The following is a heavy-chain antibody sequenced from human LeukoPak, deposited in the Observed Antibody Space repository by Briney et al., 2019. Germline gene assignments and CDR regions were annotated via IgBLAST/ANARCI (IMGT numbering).Heavy chain of an antibody. CDR2: VRFDGGEK. CDR3: AKGGARDVWYFAY. Sequence: GGSLSLSCAASGFIFSSFGIHWVRQSLGKGLEGVAFVRFDGGEKYYADSMKGRFTVSKDNSKNTLYLQINSLRPEDTAVYYCAKGGARDVWYFAYWGLGVLVTVSS. V-gene: IGHV3-30*02. CDR1: GFIFSSFG. D-gene: IGHD2-8*01. J-gene: IGHJ4*02.